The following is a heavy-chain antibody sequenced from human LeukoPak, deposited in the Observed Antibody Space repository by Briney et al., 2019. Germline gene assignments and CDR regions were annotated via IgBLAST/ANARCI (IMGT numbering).Heavy chain of an antibody. CDR2: IYYSGST. J-gene: IGHJ5*02. V-gene: IGHV4-59*01. Sequence: SETLSLTRTVSGGSISSYYWSWIRQPPGKGLEWIGYIYYSGSTNYNPSLKSRVTISVDTSKNQFSLKLSSVTAADTAVYYCARDERGYDILTGYYNGWFDPWGQGTLVTVSS. CDR3: ARDERGYDILTGYYNGWFDP. D-gene: IGHD3-9*01. CDR1: GGSISSYY.